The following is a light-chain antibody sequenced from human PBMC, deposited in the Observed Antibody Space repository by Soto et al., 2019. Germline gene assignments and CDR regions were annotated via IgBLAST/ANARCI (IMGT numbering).Light chain of an antibody. CDR3: QQRCNFPPIP. J-gene: IGKJ5*01. CDR2: DAS. CDR1: QSISFN. V-gene: IGKV3-11*01. Sequence: SVAALSVSKKERVTLHCSVSQSISFNLARYQQKPGHAPRLLIYDASNRATGIPARFSGSESGTDFTLTISCLEPEDFGVCYCQQRCNFPPIPSGQGTG.